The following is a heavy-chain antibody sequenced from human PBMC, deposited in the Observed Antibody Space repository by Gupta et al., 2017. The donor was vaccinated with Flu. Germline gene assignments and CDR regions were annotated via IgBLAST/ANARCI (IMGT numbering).Heavy chain of an antibody. J-gene: IGHJ5*01. CDR2: ISSSGSAI. Sequence: WVRQTPGKGLEWVSYISSSGSAIYYADSVKGRFTISRDNAKNSLYLQMNSLRVEDTAVYYCARGPLGWFDSWGQGILVTVSS. V-gene: IGHV3-48*03. CDR3: ARGPLGWFDS.